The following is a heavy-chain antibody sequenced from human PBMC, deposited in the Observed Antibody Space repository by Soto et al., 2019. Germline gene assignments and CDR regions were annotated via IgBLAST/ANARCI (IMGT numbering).Heavy chain of an antibody. D-gene: IGHD3-10*01. Sequence: EASVKVSCKASGYTFTSYAMHWVRQAPGQRLEWMGWINAGNGNTKYSQKFQGRVTITRDTSASTAYMELSSLRSEDTAVYYCASIDGSGFYYYYGMDVWGQGTTVTVSS. V-gene: IGHV1-3*01. J-gene: IGHJ6*02. CDR3: ASIDGSGFYYYYGMDV. CDR1: GYTFTSYA. CDR2: INAGNGNT.